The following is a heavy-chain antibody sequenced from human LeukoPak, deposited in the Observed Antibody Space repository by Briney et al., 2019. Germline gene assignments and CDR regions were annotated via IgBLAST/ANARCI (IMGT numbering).Heavy chain of an antibody. CDR3: ARGGGTFDY. V-gene: IGHV4-34*01. CDR1: GGPFSGYY. Sequence: NPSETLSLTCAVYGGPFSGYYWSWIRQPPGKGLEWIGEINHSGSTSYNPSLKSRVTISVDTSKNQFSLKLSSVTAADTAVYYCARGGGTFDYWGQGTLVTVSS. J-gene: IGHJ4*02. CDR2: INHSGST. D-gene: IGHD3-16*01.